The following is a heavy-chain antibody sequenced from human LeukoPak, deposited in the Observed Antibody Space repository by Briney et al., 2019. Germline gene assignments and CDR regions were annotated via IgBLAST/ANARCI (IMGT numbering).Heavy chain of an antibody. J-gene: IGHJ6*03. CDR1: GGSFSGYY. D-gene: IGHD2-15*01. CDR3: ARGIWAYYYYYYMDV. Sequence: SETLSLTCAVYGGSFSGYYWSWIRQPPGKGLEWIGYIYYSGSTNYNPSLKSRVTISVDTSKNQFSLKLSSVTAADTAVYYCARGIWAYYYYYYMDVWGKGTTVTISS. CDR2: IYYSGST. V-gene: IGHV4-59*01.